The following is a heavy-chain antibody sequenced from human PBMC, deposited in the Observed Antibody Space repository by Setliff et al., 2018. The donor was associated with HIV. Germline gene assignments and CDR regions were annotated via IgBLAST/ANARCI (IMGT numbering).Heavy chain of an antibody. J-gene: IGHJ3*02. CDR3: ARGGRGGLKFTADAFDI. CDR2: IYHNGNT. CDR1: GDSINSSSYY. Sequence: SETLSLTCAVSGDSINSSSYYWGWIRQPPGEGLEWIASIYHNGNTYYNPSLKSRATTSVDTSKNHLSLKVSSVTAADTALYFCARGGRGGLKFTADAFDIWGQGTVVTVSS. V-gene: IGHV4-39*02. D-gene: IGHD1-26*01.